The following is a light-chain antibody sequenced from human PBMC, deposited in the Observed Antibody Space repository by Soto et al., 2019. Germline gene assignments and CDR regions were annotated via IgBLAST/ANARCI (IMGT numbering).Light chain of an antibody. CDR1: SSDVGSYNY. CDR2: EVS. Sequence: QSALTQPASVSGSPGQSITISCTVTSSDVGSYNYVSWYQQHPGNAPKLMIYEVSNRPSGVSNRFAGSKSGNTASLTISGRPAEDEANYYCISYTSISTLVFGGGTQLTVL. CDR3: ISYTSISTLV. V-gene: IGLV2-14*01. J-gene: IGLJ3*02.